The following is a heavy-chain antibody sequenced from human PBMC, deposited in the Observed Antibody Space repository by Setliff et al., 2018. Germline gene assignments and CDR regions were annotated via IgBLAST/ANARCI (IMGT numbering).Heavy chain of an antibody. CDR1: GYTFTGYY. J-gene: IGHJ6*03. Sequence: ASVKVSCKASGYTFTGYYMHWVRQAPGQGLEWMGRINPNSGGTNYAQKFQGWVTMTRDTSMSTAYLDLSTLRSDDTAVYYCVSKFNPAFSSETVIGYFYNSMDVWGKGTTVTISS. CDR3: VSKFNPAFSSETVIGYFYNSMDV. CDR2: INPNSGGT. D-gene: IGHD3-3*01. V-gene: IGHV1-2*04.